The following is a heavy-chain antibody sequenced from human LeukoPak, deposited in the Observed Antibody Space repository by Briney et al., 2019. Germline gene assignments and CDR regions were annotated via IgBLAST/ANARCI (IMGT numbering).Heavy chain of an antibody. V-gene: IGHV4-39*01. CDR1: GGSISSSSYY. Sequence: PSETLSLTCTVSGGSISSSSYYWGWIRQPPGKGLEWIGSIYYSGSTYYNPSLKSRVTISVDTSKNQFSLKLSSVTAADTAVYYCARSLLVCSSTSCYAPPFDYWGQGTLVTVSS. D-gene: IGHD2-2*01. CDR3: ARSLLVCSSTSCYAPPFDY. CDR2: IYYSGST. J-gene: IGHJ4*02.